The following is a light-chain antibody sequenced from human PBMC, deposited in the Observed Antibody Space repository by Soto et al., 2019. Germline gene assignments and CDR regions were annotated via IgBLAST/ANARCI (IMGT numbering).Light chain of an antibody. Sequence: ETVLTQSPGTLSLIPGESATLSCRASQSISSPYLGWYQQKPGQAPRLLIFGASTRATGVSDRFSGSGSGTDITLTISRLEPEDSAVYYCQQYGSSVTFGPGTKVDIK. CDR3: QQYGSSVT. CDR1: QSISSPY. V-gene: IGKV3-20*01. CDR2: GAS. J-gene: IGKJ3*01.